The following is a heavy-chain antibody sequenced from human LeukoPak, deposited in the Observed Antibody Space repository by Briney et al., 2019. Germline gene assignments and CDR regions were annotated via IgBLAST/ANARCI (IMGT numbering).Heavy chain of an antibody. CDR3: ARGIRDYGGINFDY. Sequence: SETLSLTCTVSGGSISSSSYYWGWIRQPPGKGLEWIGSIHYSGSTNYNPSLKSRVTISVDTSKNQFSLKLSSVTAADTAVYYCARGIRDYGGINFDYWGQGTLVTVSS. D-gene: IGHD4-17*01. CDR2: IHYSGST. V-gene: IGHV4-39*07. CDR1: GGSISSSSYY. J-gene: IGHJ4*02.